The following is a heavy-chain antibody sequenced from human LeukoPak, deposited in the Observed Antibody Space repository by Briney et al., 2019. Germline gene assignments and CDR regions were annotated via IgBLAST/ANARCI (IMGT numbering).Heavy chain of an antibody. J-gene: IGHJ4*02. CDR1: GYSIRSGYY. Sequence: SETLSLTCTVSGYSIRSGYYWGWIRQPPGKGLEWIGYIYYSGSTYYNPSLKSRVTISVDTSKNQFSLKLSSVTAADTAVYYCARVSYGCSGGSCYYFDYWGQGTLVTVSS. V-gene: IGHV4-38-2*02. CDR3: ARVSYGCSGGSCYYFDY. CDR2: IYYSGST. D-gene: IGHD2-15*01.